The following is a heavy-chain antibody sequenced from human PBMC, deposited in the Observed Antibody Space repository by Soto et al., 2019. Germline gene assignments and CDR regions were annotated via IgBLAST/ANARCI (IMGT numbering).Heavy chain of an antibody. Sequence: QVQLVQSGAEVKKPGSSVKVSCKASGGTFSSNTLSWVRQAPGQGLEWMGRIIPFLGVADYAQKFQGRFTFTALRCMSSEYMELSYLGSADTPVYYCVIINICDALHIGGQGTMVTVSS. CDR1: GGTFSSNT. J-gene: IGHJ3*02. CDR3: VIINICDALHI. V-gene: IGHV1-69*02. CDR2: IIPFLGVA.